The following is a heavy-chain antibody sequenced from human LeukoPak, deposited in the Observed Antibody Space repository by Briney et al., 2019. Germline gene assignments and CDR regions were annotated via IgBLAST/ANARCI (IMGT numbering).Heavy chain of an antibody. V-gene: IGHV4-59*11. J-gene: IGHJ5*02. Sequence: SETLSLTCTVTSGSIGSHYWNWIRQPPGKGPEWIGYIYYTGSTNYNPSLKSRVTISVDTSKNYFSLRLSSVTAADTAVYYCARDLVFDPWGQGTLVTVSS. CDR2: IYYTGST. CDR3: ARDLVFDP. CDR1: SGSIGSHY.